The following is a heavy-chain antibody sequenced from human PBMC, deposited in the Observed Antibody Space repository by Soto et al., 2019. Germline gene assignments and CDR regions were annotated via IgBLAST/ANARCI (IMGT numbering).Heavy chain of an antibody. Sequence: SVKVSCKASGGTFSSYAISWVRQAPGQGFEWMGGIIPIFGTANYAQKFQGRVTITADESTSTAYMELSSLRSEDTAVYYCARTPRYCSGGSCYSSDYWGQGTLVTVSS. CDR3: ARTPRYCSGGSCYSSDY. V-gene: IGHV1-69*13. J-gene: IGHJ4*02. CDR2: IIPIFGTA. CDR1: GGTFSSYA. D-gene: IGHD2-15*01.